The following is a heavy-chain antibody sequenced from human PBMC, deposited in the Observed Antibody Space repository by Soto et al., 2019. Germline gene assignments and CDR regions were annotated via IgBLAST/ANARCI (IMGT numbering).Heavy chain of an antibody. CDR3: ARESGSRNTAMVWEYYGMDV. Sequence: GGSLRLSCAASGFTFSSYAMHWVRQAPGKGLEWVAVISYDGSNKYYADSVKGRFTISRDNSKNTLYLQMNSLRAEDTAVYYCARESGSRNTAMVWEYYGMDVWGQGTTVTVSS. V-gene: IGHV3-30-3*01. CDR1: GFTFSSYA. CDR2: ISYDGSNK. D-gene: IGHD5-18*01. J-gene: IGHJ6*02.